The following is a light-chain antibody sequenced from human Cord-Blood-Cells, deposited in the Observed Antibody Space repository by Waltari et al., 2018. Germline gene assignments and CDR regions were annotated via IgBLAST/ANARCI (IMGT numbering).Light chain of an antibody. CDR2: DVS. CDR3: SSYTSSSTVV. CDR1: SNYVGGYNY. V-gene: IGLV2-14*01. J-gene: IGLJ2*01. Sequence: QSALTQPASVSGSPGQSITIPCPETSNYVGGYNYVSWYQQHPGKAPKLMIYDVSNRPSGVSNRFSGSKSGNTASLTISGLQAEDEADYYCSSYTSSSTVVFGGGTKLTVL.